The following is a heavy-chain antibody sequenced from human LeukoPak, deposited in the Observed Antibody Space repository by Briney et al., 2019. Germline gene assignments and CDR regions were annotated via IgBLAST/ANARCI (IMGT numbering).Heavy chain of an antibody. Sequence: PSETLSLTCTVAGASISSYYWSWIRQPAGKGLEWVGRIYTRGSTNYNPSLKSRSTLSVDPSKNQFSLKLRSVTAADTAMYYCAVVGGNGDYYFDYWGQGTLVTVSS. CDR2: IYTRGST. J-gene: IGHJ4*02. CDR3: AVVGGNGDYYFDY. CDR1: GASISSYY. V-gene: IGHV4-4*07. D-gene: IGHD4-23*01.